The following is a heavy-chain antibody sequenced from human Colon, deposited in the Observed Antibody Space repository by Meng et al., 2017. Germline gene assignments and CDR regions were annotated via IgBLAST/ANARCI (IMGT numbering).Heavy chain of an antibody. V-gene: IGHV4-30-4*01. CDR1: GCSISSGDYY. Sequence: QADVRESGPGLVQPAQTLSLTCPVSGCSISSGDYYWSWIRQPPGKGLEWIGYIYYSGSTYSNASLKSRVTISIDRSKNQFSLKLSSVTAADTAVYYCARDRKHYGERGWFDPWGQGTLVTVSS. CDR3: ARDRKHYGERGWFDP. J-gene: IGHJ5*02. CDR2: IYYSGST. D-gene: IGHD4-17*01.